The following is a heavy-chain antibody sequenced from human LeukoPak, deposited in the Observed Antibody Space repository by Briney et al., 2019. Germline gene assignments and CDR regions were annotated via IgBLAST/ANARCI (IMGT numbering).Heavy chain of an antibody. V-gene: IGHV4-59*12. CDR1: GGSISSYY. J-gene: IGHJ4*02. D-gene: IGHD6-19*01. CDR2: IYYSGST. CDR3: ARWTGRWVVIAVAGRYFDY. Sequence: SETLSLTCTVSGGSISSYYWSWIRQPPGKGLEWIGYIYYSGSTNYNPSLKSRVTISVDTSKNQFSLKLSSVTAADTAVYYCARWTGRWVVIAVAGRYFDYWGQGTLVTVSS.